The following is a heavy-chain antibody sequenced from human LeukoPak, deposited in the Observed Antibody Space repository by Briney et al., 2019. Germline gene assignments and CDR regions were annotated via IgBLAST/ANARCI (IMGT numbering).Heavy chain of an antibody. J-gene: IGHJ6*04. V-gene: IGHV3-73*01. Sequence: GGSLKLSCAASGFTFSGSAMHWVRQASGKGLEWVGRIRSKANSYATAYAASVNGRFTISRDDSKNTAYLQMNSLKTEDTAVYYCTRLTVRGVNGPHYGMDVWGKGTTVTVSS. CDR3: TRLTVRGVNGPHYGMDV. CDR1: GFTFSGSA. D-gene: IGHD3-10*01. CDR2: IRSKANSYAT.